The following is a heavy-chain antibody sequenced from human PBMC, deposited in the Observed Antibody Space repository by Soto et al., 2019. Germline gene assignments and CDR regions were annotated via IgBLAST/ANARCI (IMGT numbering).Heavy chain of an antibody. CDR2: IYYSGST. Sequence: SETLSLTCTVSGGSISTFYWSWIRQPPGKGLEWIGYIYYSGSTYYNPSLKSRVTISVDTSKNQFSLKLSSVTAADTAVYYCARDNILGILYGGMDVWGQGTTVTVSS. CDR1: GGSISTFY. J-gene: IGHJ6*02. D-gene: IGHD3-3*01. CDR3: ARDNILGILYGGMDV. V-gene: IGHV4-30-4*01.